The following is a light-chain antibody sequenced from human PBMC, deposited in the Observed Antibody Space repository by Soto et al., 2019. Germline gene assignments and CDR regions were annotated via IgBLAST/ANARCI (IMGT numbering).Light chain of an antibody. CDR3: QQTYRTPIT. J-gene: IGKJ5*01. CDR2: ASS. V-gene: IGKV1-39*01. CDR1: QTISSY. Sequence: DIQMTQSPSSLSASVGDRVTITCRASQTISSYLNWYQQRPGKAPNLLIYASSSLQSGVPPRFSGSGSGTAFTLTISSLQPEDFATYYCQQTYRTPITFGQGTRLEIK.